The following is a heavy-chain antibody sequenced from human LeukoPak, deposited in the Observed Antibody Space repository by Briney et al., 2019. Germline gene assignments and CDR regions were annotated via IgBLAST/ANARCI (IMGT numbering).Heavy chain of an antibody. CDR2: ISYDGSMK. J-gene: IGHJ4*02. CDR3: AKDFRGYNYGYCFDY. CDR1: GFTFSSYG. D-gene: IGHD5-18*01. Sequence: PGGSLRLSCAASGFTFSSYGMNWARQAPGKGLEWVAVISYDGSMKTYADSVKGRFTISRDNSKNTLYLQMNSLRAEDTAVYYCAKDFRGYNYGYCFDYWGQGSLVTVSS. V-gene: IGHV3-30*18.